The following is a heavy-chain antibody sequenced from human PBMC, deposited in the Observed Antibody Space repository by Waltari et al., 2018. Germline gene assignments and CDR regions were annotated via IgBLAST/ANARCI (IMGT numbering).Heavy chain of an antibody. J-gene: IGHJ4*02. CDR2: ISWNSVRM. CDR3: AKDSATGTTFYYFDY. V-gene: IGHV3-9*01. Sequence: EVQLVESGGTLVQPGRSLRLSCVASGFTFVDYAMHWVRQVPGKGLEWVAGISWNSVRMDYADSVKGRFTISRDDAKKSVYLQMNNLTPDDTALYYCAKDSATGTTFYYFDYWGQGSLVTVSS. CDR1: GFTFVDYA. D-gene: IGHD1-1*01.